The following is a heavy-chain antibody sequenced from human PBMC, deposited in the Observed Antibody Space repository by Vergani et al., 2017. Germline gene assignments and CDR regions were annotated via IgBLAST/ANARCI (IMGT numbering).Heavy chain of an antibody. V-gene: IGHV4-61*02. D-gene: IGHD2-2*01. CDR1: GGSISSGSYY. CDR3: ARDGVVCSSTSCYHYYYYMDV. Sequence: QVQLQESGPGLVKPSQTLSLTCTVSGGSISSGSYYWSWIRQPAGKGLEWIGRIYTSGSTNYNPSLKSRVTISVDTSKNQFSLKLSSVTAADTAVYYCARDGVVCSSTSCYHYYYYMDVWGKGTTVTVSS. J-gene: IGHJ6*03. CDR2: IYTSGST.